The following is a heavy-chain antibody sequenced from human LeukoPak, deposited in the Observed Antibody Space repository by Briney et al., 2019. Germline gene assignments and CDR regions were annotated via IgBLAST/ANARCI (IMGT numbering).Heavy chain of an antibody. Sequence: ASVKVSCKASGYTFTGYYMHWVRQAPGQGLEWMGWINPNSGGTNYAQKFQGRVTITRNTSISTAYMELSSLRSEDTAVYYCARDERGAVVPAAYDYWGQGTLVTVSS. CDR3: ARDERGAVVPAAYDY. D-gene: IGHD2-2*01. V-gene: IGHV1-2*02. CDR1: GYTFTGYY. J-gene: IGHJ4*02. CDR2: INPNSGGT.